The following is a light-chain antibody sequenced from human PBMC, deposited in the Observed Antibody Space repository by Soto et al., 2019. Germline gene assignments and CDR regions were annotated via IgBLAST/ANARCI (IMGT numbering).Light chain of an antibody. J-gene: IGKJ1*01. CDR1: QSVSIW. Sequence: DIQMTQYLSTLSASVGDRVTFTCRASQSVSIWLAWYQQKPGKAPKLLISGASTLESGVPSRFSGSGSGTEFTLTFSSLQPDDFATYYCQQYKNYLTFGQGTKVDIK. CDR2: GAS. V-gene: IGKV1-5*01. CDR3: QQYKNYLT.